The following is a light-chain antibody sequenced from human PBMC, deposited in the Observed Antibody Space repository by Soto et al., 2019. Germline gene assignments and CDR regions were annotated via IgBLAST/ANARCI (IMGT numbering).Light chain of an antibody. CDR3: ATWDDILSGPV. J-gene: IGLJ2*01. Sequence: QTVVSQPPSASGTPGQKVTISCSGGSSTIATNYVYWYRQLPGTAPKLLIYANNQRPSGVPDRFSGSKSGTSASLAISGLRSGDEADYYCATWDDILSGPVFGGGTKLTVL. CDR2: ANN. V-gene: IGLV1-47*01. CDR1: SSTIATNY.